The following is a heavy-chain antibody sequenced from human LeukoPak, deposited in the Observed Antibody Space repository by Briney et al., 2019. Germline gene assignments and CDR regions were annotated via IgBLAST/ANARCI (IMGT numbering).Heavy chain of an antibody. D-gene: IGHD5-18*01. CDR1: GFTFNIYA. Sequence: GGSLRLSCAASGFTFNIYAISWVRQAPGKGLEWVSTITNSGDKTFYADSVKGRFTISRDNSVNTLYLQMNSLRAADTAVHYCAKSRVRYSLDYFDYWGQGTLVTVSS. V-gene: IGHV3-23*01. CDR2: ITNSGDKT. J-gene: IGHJ4*02. CDR3: AKSRVRYSLDYFDY.